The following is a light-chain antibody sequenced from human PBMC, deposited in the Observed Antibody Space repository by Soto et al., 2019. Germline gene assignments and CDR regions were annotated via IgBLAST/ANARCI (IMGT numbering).Light chain of an antibody. J-gene: IGLJ1*01. Sequence: QSVLTQPPSVSGSPGQSVTISCTGTSSDVGKYDRVSWYQQPPGTAPKLIIYEVTNRPSGVPARFSGSKSGNTVSLTISGLQAEDEADYYCSSYTRTRRYVFGAGIKVTVL. CDR2: EVT. CDR1: SSDVGKYDR. V-gene: IGLV2-18*02. CDR3: SSYTRTRRYV.